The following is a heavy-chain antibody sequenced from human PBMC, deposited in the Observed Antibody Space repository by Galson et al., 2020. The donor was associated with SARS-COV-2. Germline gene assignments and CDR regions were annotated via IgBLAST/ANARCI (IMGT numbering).Heavy chain of an antibody. CDR3: ARDFRVVRGWGYMDV. Sequence: SETLSLTCAVSGGSISSGGYYWSWIRQHPGKGLEWLGYIYYSGSTYYNPSLKSRVTISVDTSKNQFSLKLSSVTAADTAVYYCARDFRVVRGWGYMDVWGKGTTVTISS. J-gene: IGHJ6*03. V-gene: IGHV4-31*11. D-gene: IGHD3-10*01. CDR1: GGSISSGGYY. CDR2: IYYSGST.